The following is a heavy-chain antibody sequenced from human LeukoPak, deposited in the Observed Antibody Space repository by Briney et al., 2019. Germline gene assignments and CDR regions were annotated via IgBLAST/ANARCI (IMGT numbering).Heavy chain of an antibody. J-gene: IGHJ4*02. CDR3: ARLYYDSSGYYDFPDY. Sequence: SETLSLTCTVSGGSISSYYWSWIRQPPGKGLEWIGYIYYSGSTNYNPSLKSRVTISVDTSKNQFSLKLSSVTAADTAVYYCARLYYDSSGYYDFPDYWGQGTLVTVSS. V-gene: IGHV4-59*08. CDR1: GGSISSYY. CDR2: IYYSGST. D-gene: IGHD3-22*01.